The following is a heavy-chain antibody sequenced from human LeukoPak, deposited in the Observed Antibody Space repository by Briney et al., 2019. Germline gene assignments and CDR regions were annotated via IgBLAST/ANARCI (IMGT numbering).Heavy chain of an antibody. CDR1: GFTFSDHY. D-gene: IGHD3-10*01. V-gene: IGHV3-11*04. Sequence: GGFLRLSCAASGFTFSDHYMTWIRQAPGKGLEWISYISGNMNTIDYADSVKGGFTISRDNAKGSLYLQMNSLRAEDTAVYYCARVKKEQWLGDYFDSWGQGTLVTVSS. CDR3: ARVKKEQWLGDYFDS. CDR2: ISGNMNTI. J-gene: IGHJ4*02.